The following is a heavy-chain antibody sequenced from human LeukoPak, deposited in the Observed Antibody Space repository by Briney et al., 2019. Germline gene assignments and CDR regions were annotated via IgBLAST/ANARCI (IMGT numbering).Heavy chain of an antibody. V-gene: IGHV3-30*04. Sequence: GGSLRLSCTASGFTFGDYAMTWVRQAPGKGLEWVAHISYDGSSRYNEDSVKGRFTISRDDSKNTLYLQMNSLRPEDTAVYYCARPYLERSLKFCMDVWGKGTTVTVSS. CDR3: ARPYLERSLKFCMDV. CDR2: ISYDGSSR. D-gene: IGHD3-3*02. CDR1: GFTFGDYA. J-gene: IGHJ6*03.